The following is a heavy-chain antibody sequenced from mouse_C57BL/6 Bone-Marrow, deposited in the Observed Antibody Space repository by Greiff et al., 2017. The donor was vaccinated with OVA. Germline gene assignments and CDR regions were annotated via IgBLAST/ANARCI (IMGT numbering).Heavy chain of an antibody. CDR3: ARNCPPTTVVPYAMDY. J-gene: IGHJ4*01. D-gene: IGHD1-1*01. Sequence: QVQLPESGPGLVAPSQCLSITCTVSGFSLTSYAISWVRQPPGKGLEWLGVIWTGGGTNYNSALKSRLSISKDNSKSQVFLKMNSLQTDDTASYYFARNCPPTTVVPYAMDYWGQGTSVTVSS. V-gene: IGHV2-9-1*01. CDR2: IWTGGGT. CDR1: GFSLTSYA.